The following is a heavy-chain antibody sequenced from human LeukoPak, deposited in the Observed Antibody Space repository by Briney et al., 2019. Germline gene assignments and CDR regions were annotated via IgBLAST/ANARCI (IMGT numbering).Heavy chain of an antibody. J-gene: IGHJ4*02. CDR1: GFTFSSYG. V-gene: IGHV3-30*02. Sequence: PGGSLRLSCAASGFTFSSYGMHWVRQAPGKGLEWVAFIRYDGSNKYYADSVKGRFTISRDNSKNTLYLQMNSLRAEDTAVYYCAKDPYRSKGIVGASEFDYWGQGTLVTVSS. CDR2: IRYDGSNK. D-gene: IGHD1-26*01. CDR3: AKDPYRSKGIVGASEFDY.